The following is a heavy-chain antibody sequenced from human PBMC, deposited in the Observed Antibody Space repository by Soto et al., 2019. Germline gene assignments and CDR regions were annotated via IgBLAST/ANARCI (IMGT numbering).Heavy chain of an antibody. D-gene: IGHD5-18*01. V-gene: IGHV4-38-2*01. CDR3: AGAAMVPYYFDY. CDR2: IYHTGTT. J-gene: IGHJ4*02. CDR1: GDSISSGYH. Sequence: PSETLSLTCAVSGDSISSGYHWAWIRQPPGKGLEWVASIYHTGTTYYNPSLTSRVTISVDTSKNQFSLKLSSVTAADTAVYYCAGAAMVPYYFDYWGQGTLVTVSS.